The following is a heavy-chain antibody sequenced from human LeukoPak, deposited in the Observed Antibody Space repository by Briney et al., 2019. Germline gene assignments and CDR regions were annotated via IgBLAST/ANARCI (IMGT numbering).Heavy chain of an antibody. CDR1: GFIFSSYA. D-gene: IGHD4-17*01. CDR3: AKGGRTTVTAVFDI. V-gene: IGHV3-23*01. J-gene: IGHJ3*02. Sequence: PGGSLRLSCATSGFIFSSYAMSWVRQAPGEGLEWVSTVSGSGDSTYYADSVKGQFTISRDNSKNTVYLQMSSLRAEDMAVYYCAKGGRTTVTAVFDIWGQGTMVTVSS. CDR2: VSGSGDST.